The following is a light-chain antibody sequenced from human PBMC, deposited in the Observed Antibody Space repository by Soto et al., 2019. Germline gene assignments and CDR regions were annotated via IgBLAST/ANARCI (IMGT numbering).Light chain of an antibody. CDR2: HAS. CDR1: QTISFNS. CDR3: QSYGSSSMYT. J-gene: IGKJ2*01. Sequence: EIVLTQSPGTLSLSPGERATLSYRASQTISFNSLAWYQQKPGQAPRLLIYHASTRATGIPDRFSGSGSGTDFTLTISRLEPEDFAVYYCQSYGSSSMYTFGQGTNLEIK. V-gene: IGKV3-20*01.